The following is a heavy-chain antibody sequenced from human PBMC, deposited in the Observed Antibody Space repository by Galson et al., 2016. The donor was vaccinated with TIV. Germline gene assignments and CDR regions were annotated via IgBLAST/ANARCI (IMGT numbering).Heavy chain of an antibody. CDR1: GYTFNNYD. CDR3: ARARRGYCSGGSCLPGY. Sequence: SVKVSCKASGYTFNNYDISWVRQATGQGLEWMGWMNPNSGNAGYAQKFQGRVTMTSNTSVNTACMEVRSLRFEDTAVYYCARARRGYCSGGSCLPGYWGQGTLVTVSS. CDR2: MNPNSGNA. J-gene: IGHJ4*02. D-gene: IGHD2-15*01. V-gene: IGHV1-8*01.